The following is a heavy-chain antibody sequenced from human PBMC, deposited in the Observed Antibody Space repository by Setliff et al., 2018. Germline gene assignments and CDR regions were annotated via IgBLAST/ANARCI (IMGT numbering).Heavy chain of an antibody. Sequence: NPSETLSLTCTVSGGSISSDNHSWGWIRQPPGRGLEWIGNIHYSGSTYYKSSLESRVTMSVDASKNQFSLKLTSVTAADTAVYYCARQIRYANFFNDWGQGTLVTVSS. CDR3: ARQIRYANFFND. CDR2: IHYSGST. V-gene: IGHV4-39*01. D-gene: IGHD3-9*01. CDR1: GGSISSDNHS. J-gene: IGHJ4*02.